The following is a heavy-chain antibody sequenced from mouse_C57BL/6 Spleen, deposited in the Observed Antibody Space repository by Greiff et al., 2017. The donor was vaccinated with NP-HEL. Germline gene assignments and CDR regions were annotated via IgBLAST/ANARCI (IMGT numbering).Heavy chain of an antibody. Sequence: EVQLQQSGPELVKPGASVKISCKASGYTFTDYYMNWVKQSHGKSLEWIGDINPNNGGTSYNQKFKGKATLTVDKSSSTAYMELRSLTSEDSAVYYCARTGDGYYEAWFAYWGQGTLVTVSA. D-gene: IGHD2-3*01. CDR1: GYTFTDYY. CDR2: INPNNGGT. CDR3: ARTGDGYYEAWFAY. V-gene: IGHV1-26*01. J-gene: IGHJ3*01.